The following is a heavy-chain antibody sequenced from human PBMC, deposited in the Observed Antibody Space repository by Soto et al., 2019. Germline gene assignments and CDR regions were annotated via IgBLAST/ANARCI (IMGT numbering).Heavy chain of an antibody. J-gene: IGHJ4*02. CDR1: GGSISSGGYS. CDR2: MYHSGST. V-gene: IGHV4-30-2*01. CDR3: ARRYGYSFDY. D-gene: IGHD1-1*01. Sequence: TCAVSGGSISSGGYSWSWIRQPPGKGLEWIGYMYHSGSTYYNPSLKSRVTISIDRSKNQFSLKLSSVTAADTAVYYCARRYGYSFDYWGQGTLVTVSS.